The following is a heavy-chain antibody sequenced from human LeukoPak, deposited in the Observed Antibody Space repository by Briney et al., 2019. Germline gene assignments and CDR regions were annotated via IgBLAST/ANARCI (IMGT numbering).Heavy chain of an antibody. CDR2: IYWNDDK. CDR1: GFSLSTSGVG. Sequence: SGPTLVKPTQTLTLTCTFSGFSLSTSGVGVGWVRQPPGKALEWLALIYWNDDKRYSPSLKSRLTITGDTSDNQVVLTMTNMDPVDTATYYCAHSPQWLGLYYFDYWGQGTLVTVSS. D-gene: IGHD6-19*01. V-gene: IGHV2-5*01. J-gene: IGHJ4*02. CDR3: AHSPQWLGLYYFDY.